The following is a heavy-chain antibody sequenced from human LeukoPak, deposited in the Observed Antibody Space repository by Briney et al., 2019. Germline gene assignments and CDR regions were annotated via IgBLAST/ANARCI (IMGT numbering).Heavy chain of an antibody. J-gene: IGHJ4*02. CDR2: ISGSGGST. V-gene: IGHV3-23*01. CDR3: AKDGYYVPIVY. CDR1: GFTFSSTW. D-gene: IGHD3-22*01. Sequence: GGSLRLSCAASGFTFSSTWMNWVRQAPGKGLEWVSAISGSGGSTYYADSVKGRFTISRDNSKNTLYLQMNSLRAEDTAVYYCAKDGYYVPIVYWGQGTLVTVSS.